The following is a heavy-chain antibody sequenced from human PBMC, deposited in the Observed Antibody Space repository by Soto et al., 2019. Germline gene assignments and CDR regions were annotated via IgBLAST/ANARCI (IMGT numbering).Heavy chain of an antibody. D-gene: IGHD4-17*01. J-gene: IGHJ5*02. CDR1: GGTFSSFINYP. Sequence: SSVKVSCKSSGGTFSSFINYPINWVRQAPGQGLEWMGGIVPNVGTVNYAQKFRGKVTITADKSTGTAYMELSSLRSEDTAGYYCERGLTTRSLAAQNRPWGQ. CDR2: IVPNVGTV. CDR3: ERGLTTRSLAAQNRP. V-gene: IGHV1-69*06.